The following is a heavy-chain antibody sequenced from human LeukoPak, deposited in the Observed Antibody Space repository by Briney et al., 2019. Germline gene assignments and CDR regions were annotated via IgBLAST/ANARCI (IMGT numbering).Heavy chain of an antibody. CDR1: GYIFSNYG. J-gene: IGHJ5*02. CDR2: ISAHNGNT. V-gene: IGHV1-18*01. CDR3: VRDRYWVAGTGWFDA. D-gene: IGHD6-13*01. Sequence: ASVKVSCKASGYIFSNYGISWVRQAPGQGLEWMGWISAHNGNTNYAQKFQGRVSMTTDTSTNTAHMELRTLRSDDTAVYYCVRDRYWVAGTGWFDAWGQGTLVTVSS.